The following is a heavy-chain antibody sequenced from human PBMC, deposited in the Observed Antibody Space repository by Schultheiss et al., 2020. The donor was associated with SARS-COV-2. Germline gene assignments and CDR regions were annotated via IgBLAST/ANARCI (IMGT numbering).Heavy chain of an antibody. CDR3: ARGDDYGFYYFDY. J-gene: IGHJ4*02. CDR2: ISAYNGNT. D-gene: IGHD4-17*01. V-gene: IGHV1-18*04. CDR1: GYTFTGYY. Sequence: ASVKVSCKASGYTFTGYYMHWVRQAPGQGLEWMGWISAYNGNTNYAQKLQGRVTMTTDTSTSTAYMELRSLRSDDTAVYYCARGDDYGFYYFDYWGQGTLVTVSS.